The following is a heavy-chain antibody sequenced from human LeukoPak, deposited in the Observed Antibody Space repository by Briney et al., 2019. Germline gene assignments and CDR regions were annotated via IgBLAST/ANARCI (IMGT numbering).Heavy chain of an antibody. V-gene: IGHV3-48*02. CDR3: AKAGAYGALNT. CDR2: INTRSSTI. CDR1: GFVFSDEN. Sequence: GGSLRLSCAASGFVFSDENMNWVRQAPGKGLEWISHINTRSSTIYYADSVKGRFASSRDNAKNSLYLQMNNLRDEDTAVYFCAKAGAYGALNTWGQGTLVTVSS. D-gene: IGHD4-17*01. J-gene: IGHJ5*02.